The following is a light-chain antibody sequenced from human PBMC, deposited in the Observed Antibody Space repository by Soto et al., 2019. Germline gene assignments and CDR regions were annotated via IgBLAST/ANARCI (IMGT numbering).Light chain of an antibody. J-gene: IGLJ1*01. CDR1: SSEVGSYNR. CDR2: EVS. V-gene: IGLV2-18*02. Sequence: QSVLTQPPSVSGSPGQSVTISCTGTSSEVGSYNRVSWYQQPPGTAPKLMIYEVSNRPSGVPYRFSGSKSDNTASLTISGLQAEDEADYYCSSYTTSTTYVFGTGTKVTVL. CDR3: SSYTTSTTYV.